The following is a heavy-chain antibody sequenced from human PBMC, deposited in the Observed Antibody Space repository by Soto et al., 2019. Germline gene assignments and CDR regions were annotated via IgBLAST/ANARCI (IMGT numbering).Heavy chain of an antibody. CDR2: IHAGNGDT. Sequence: QVQLVQSGAAVKKPGASVKVSCKASGYTFSSYAVQWVRQAPGQSLEGIGWIHAGNGDTKYSQKFHGRVTLTRDKYAKTAYMDLSSLRSEDTAVYYCARVPRYTSDIVEVPAVMFDDWFVPWGQGTLVTVSS. CDR3: ARVPRYTSDIVEVPAVMFDDWFVP. D-gene: IGHD2-2*01. J-gene: IGHJ5*02. V-gene: IGHV1-3*01. CDR1: GYTFSSYA.